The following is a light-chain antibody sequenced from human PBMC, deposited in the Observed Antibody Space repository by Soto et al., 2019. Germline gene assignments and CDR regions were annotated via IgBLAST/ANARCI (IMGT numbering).Light chain of an antibody. V-gene: IGLV2-11*01. Sequence: QSVLTQPRSVSGSPGQSVAISCTGTSSDVGGYTYVSWYQQHPGKAPKLLIYDVYRRPSGVPDRFSGSKSGNTASLTISGLQAEDETDYYCCSYAGSYIYVFGTGTKITVL. CDR1: SSDVGGYTY. CDR3: CSYAGSYIYV. CDR2: DVY. J-gene: IGLJ1*01.